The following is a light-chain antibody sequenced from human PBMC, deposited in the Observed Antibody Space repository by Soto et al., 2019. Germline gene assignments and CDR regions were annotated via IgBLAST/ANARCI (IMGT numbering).Light chain of an antibody. CDR3: QQYSDWTAYT. J-gene: IGKJ1*01. Sequence: EVVMTQSPATLSVSPGERATLSCRASENINNRLAWYQQTPGQAPRLLIYGASTRAPGIPDRFRGSGSGTEFTLTTGSLESEDFAVYYCQQYSDWTAYTFGQGTKVEIE. CDR1: ENINNR. CDR2: GAS. V-gene: IGKV3-15*01.